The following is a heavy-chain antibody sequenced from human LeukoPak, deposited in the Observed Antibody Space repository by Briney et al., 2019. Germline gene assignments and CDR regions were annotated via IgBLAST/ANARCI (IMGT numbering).Heavy chain of an antibody. Sequence: ASVKVSCKASGYTFTSYGISWVRQAPGQGLEWMGWISAYNGNTNYAQKLQGRVTMTTDTSTSTAYKELRSLRSDDTAVYYCARDPALGYTSGWYNWFDPWGQGTLVTVSS. J-gene: IGHJ5*02. CDR2: ISAYNGNT. D-gene: IGHD6-19*01. V-gene: IGHV1-18*01. CDR1: GYTFTSYG. CDR3: ARDPALGYTSGWYNWFDP.